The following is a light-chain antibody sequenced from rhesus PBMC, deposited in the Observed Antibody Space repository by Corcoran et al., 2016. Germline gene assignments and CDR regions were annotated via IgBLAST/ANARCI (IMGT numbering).Light chain of an antibody. CDR3: LQYNSDPWT. V-gene: IGKV1-43*02. CDR2: AAS. J-gene: IGKJ1*01. Sequence: DIQMTQSPSSLSASVGDRVTITCRASQGISTYLNWYQQKQGKPPKRLIYAASSLESGVPSRFSGSGSGTDFTLTISSLLPEDFATYYCLQYNSDPWTFGQGTKVEIK. CDR1: QGISTY.